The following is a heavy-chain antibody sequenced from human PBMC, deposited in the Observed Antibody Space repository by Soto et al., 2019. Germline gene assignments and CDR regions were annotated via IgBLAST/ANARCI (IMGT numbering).Heavy chain of an antibody. Sequence: SVKVSCKASGGTFSSYAISWVRQAPGQGLEWMGGIIPIFGTANYAQKFQGRVTITADESTSTAYMELSSLRSEDTAVYYCASTPIPLGYCSGGSCYSFYSYWGRGTLVTVSS. V-gene: IGHV1-69*13. D-gene: IGHD2-15*01. CDR3: ASTPIPLGYCSGGSCYSFYSY. CDR2: IIPIFGTA. J-gene: IGHJ4*02. CDR1: GGTFSSYA.